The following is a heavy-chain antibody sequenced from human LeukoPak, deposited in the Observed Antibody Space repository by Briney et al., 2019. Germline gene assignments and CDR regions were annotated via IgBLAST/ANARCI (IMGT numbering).Heavy chain of an antibody. CDR3: ARAGGPLRFLEWLWAYYYMDV. CDR1: GFTFSSYW. V-gene: IGHV3-74*01. J-gene: IGHJ6*03. D-gene: IGHD3-3*01. Sequence: PGGSLRLSCAASGFTFSSYWMHWVRQAPGKGLVWVSRINSDGSSTSYADSVKGRFTISRDNAKNTLYLQMNSLRAEDTAVYYCARAGGPLRFLEWLWAYYYMDVWGKGTTVTVSS. CDR2: INSDGSST.